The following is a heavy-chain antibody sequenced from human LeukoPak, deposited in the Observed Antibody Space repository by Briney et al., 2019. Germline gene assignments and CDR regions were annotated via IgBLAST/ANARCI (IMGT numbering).Heavy chain of an antibody. CDR3: AKGESNWDYYFDY. J-gene: IGHJ4*02. D-gene: IGHD7-27*01. Sequence: GGSLRLSCAASGFTYSSYAMSWVRQAPGKGLEWVSAISSSGGSTYYADSVKGRFTISRDNSKNTLFLQMNSLRAEDTAVYYCAKGESNWDYYFDYWGQGTLDTVSS. CDR2: ISSSGGST. CDR1: GFTYSSYA. V-gene: IGHV3-23*01.